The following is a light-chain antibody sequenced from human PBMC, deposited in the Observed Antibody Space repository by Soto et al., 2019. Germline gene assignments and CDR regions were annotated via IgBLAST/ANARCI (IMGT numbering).Light chain of an antibody. CDR2: STS. V-gene: IGLV8-61*01. CDR3: GLYMVSGIYV. CDR1: SGSVSTSYY. J-gene: IGLJ1*01. Sequence: QTVVTQEPSFSVCPGGTVTLTCGLRSGSVSTSYYPSWYQQTPGQAPRTPIYSTSSRSSGVPDRFSGCILGNKAALNITGAQADDESDYFCGLYMVSGIYVFGSGTKVTVL.